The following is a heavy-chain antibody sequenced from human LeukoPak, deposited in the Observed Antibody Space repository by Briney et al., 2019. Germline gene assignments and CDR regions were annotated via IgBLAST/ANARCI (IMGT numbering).Heavy chain of an antibody. V-gene: IGHV3-23*01. J-gene: IGHJ5*02. Sequence: GGSLRLSCAASGFTFSTYAMNWVRQAPGKGLEWVSGISGSGGSTYYADSVKGRFTISRDNSKNTLYLQMNSLRAEDTAVYYCAKDQSSRPSQWFDPWGQGTLVTVSS. CDR3: AKDQSSRPSQWFDP. D-gene: IGHD2-2*01. CDR1: GFTFSTYA. CDR2: ISGSGGST.